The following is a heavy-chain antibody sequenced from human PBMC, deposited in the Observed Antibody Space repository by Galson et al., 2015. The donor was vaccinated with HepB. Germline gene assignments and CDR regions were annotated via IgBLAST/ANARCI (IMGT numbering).Heavy chain of an antibody. CDR3: ARRTFNYFDP. D-gene: IGHD5-24*01. V-gene: IGHV4-39*01. CDR2: IYYTGTT. Sequence: ETLSLTCTVSGGSISGSSDFWGWIRQPPGKGLEWIGHIYYTGTTHSNPSLKSRVTISVDTSKNQFSLRLRSLTAADTAIYFCARRTFNYFDPWSQGARVTVSS. J-gene: IGHJ5*02. CDR1: GGSISGSSDF.